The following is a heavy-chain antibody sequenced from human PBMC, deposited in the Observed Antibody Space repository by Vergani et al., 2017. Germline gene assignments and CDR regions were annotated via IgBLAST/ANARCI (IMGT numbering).Heavy chain of an antibody. J-gene: IGHJ3*02. V-gene: IGHV4-59*01. D-gene: IGHD2-21*02. Sequence: QVQLQESGPGLVKPSETLSLTCTVSGGSISSYYWSWILQPSGKGLGWFGYIYYSGSTNYNPSLKSRVTISVDTSKNQFSLRLSSVTAADTAVYYCARNPYCGGDCYSDAFDIWGQGTMVTVSS. CDR1: GGSISSYY. CDR3: ARNPYCGGDCYSDAFDI. CDR2: IYYSGST.